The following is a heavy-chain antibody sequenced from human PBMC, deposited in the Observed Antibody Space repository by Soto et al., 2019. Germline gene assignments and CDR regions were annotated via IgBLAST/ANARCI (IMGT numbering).Heavy chain of an antibody. CDR3: ARQEDFWSGYLPYYFDY. J-gene: IGHJ4*02. V-gene: IGHV4-39*01. D-gene: IGHD3-3*01. CDR2: IYYSGST. Sequence: KSSETLSLTCTVSGGSISSSSYYWGWIRQPPGKGLEWIGSIYYSGSTYYNPSLKSRVTISVDTSKNQFSLKLSSVTAADTAVYYCARQEDFWSGYLPYYFDYWGQGTLVTVSS. CDR1: GGSISSSSYY.